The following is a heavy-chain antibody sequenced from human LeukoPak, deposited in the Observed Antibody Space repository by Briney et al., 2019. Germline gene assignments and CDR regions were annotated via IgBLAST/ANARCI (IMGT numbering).Heavy chain of an antibody. CDR1: GASISGYY. CDR3: ARHLYSGYDRVFDY. Sequence: SETLSLTCAVSGASISGYYWIWIRQPPGKGLEWIGYIYYSGITNYNPSLKSRVTLSVDTSKNQFSLKLSSVTAADTAVYYCARHLYSGYDRVFDYWGQGTLVTVSS. V-gene: IGHV4-59*08. D-gene: IGHD5-12*01. J-gene: IGHJ4*02. CDR2: IYYSGIT.